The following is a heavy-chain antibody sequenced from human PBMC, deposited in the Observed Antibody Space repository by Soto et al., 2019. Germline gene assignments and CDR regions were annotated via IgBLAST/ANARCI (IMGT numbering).Heavy chain of an antibody. CDR1: GFSLSTSGVG. D-gene: IGHD4-17*01. CDR3: AHRRGGPTTVTSFDY. V-gene: IGHV2-5*02. J-gene: IGHJ4*02. Sequence: QITLKESGPTLVKPTQTLTLTCTFSGFSLSTSGVGVGWIRQPPGKALEWLALIYWDDDKRYSPSLKSRLTTTQDTSKNQVVLTMTNMDPVDTATYYCAHRRGGPTTVTSFDYWGQGTLVTVSS. CDR2: IYWDDDK.